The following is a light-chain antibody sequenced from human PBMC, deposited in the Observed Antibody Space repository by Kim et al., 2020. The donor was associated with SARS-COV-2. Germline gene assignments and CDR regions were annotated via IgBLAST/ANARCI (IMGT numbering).Light chain of an antibody. CDR1: QSVSSN. V-gene: IGKV3-15*01. J-gene: IGKJ2*02. CDR2: GAS. CDR3: QQSTRPST. Sequence: LSVSPGERATRSCRASQSVSSNLAWYQQKPGQAPRLLIYGASTRATGIPARFSGSGSGTEFTLTISSLQSEDFAVYYCQQSTRPSTFGQGTKLEI.